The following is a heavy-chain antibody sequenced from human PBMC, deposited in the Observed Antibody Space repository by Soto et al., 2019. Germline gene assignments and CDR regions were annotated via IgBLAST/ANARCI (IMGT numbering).Heavy chain of an antibody. D-gene: IGHD3-9*01. Sequence: QVQLQESGPGLVKPSETLSLTCTVSGGSITSSYWSWIRQPPGKGLEFFGYIYYTGSTSYNPSLQSRVTMSLDTSKNQFSLKLNSVTAADTVVYYCASLNYDILTGYYAFDIWGQGTMVTVSS. V-gene: IGHV4-59*01. J-gene: IGHJ3*02. CDR3: ASLNYDILTGYYAFDI. CDR1: GGSITSSY. CDR2: IYYTGST.